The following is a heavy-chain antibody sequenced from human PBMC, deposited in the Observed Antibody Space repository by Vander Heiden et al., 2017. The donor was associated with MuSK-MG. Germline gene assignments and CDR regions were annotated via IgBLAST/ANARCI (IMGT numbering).Heavy chain of an antibody. CDR1: GSTFHYSA. Sequence: EVQLLAPGGGLIQSGMSLTLSCAASGSTFHYSAMHGVRQAPGKGLEWVSGIFWNSGVIGYADSVKGRFTISRDNAKNSLYRQMNSLRAEDTAFYYCVKDIDSSGQQYYFEYWGQGTLVTVSS. J-gene: IGHJ4*02. D-gene: IGHD3-22*01. CDR2: IFWNSGVI. CDR3: VKDIDSSGQQYYFEY. V-gene: IGHV3-9*01.